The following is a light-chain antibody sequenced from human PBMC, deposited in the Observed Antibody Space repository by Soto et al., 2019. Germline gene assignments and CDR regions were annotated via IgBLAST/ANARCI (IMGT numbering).Light chain of an antibody. CDR3: QQRSNWPWK. CDR2: DAS. V-gene: IGKV3-11*01. CDR1: QSVIIY. Sequence: EIVLTHSPATLSLSPWERATLSFRASQSVIIYLAWYQQKPGQAPRLLIYDASNRATGIPARFSGSGSGTDFTLTISSLEPEDFAVYYCQQRSNWPWKFGQGTKVDIK. J-gene: IGKJ1*01.